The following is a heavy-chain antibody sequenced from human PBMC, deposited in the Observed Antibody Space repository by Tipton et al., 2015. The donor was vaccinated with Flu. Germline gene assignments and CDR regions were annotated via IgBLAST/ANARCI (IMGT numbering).Heavy chain of an antibody. CDR3: ARDPGGSGAFGF. V-gene: IGHV4-31*03. Sequence: TLSLTCTVSGGSISSGGYYWSWIRQHPGKGLEWIGYIYYSGSPYYNPSLKSRVTISEDTSKNQLSLKLSSVPAADTAVYYCARDPGGSGAFGFWGQGTMVTVSS. CDR2: IYYSGSP. J-gene: IGHJ3*01. CDR1: GGSISSGGYY. D-gene: IGHD3-10*01.